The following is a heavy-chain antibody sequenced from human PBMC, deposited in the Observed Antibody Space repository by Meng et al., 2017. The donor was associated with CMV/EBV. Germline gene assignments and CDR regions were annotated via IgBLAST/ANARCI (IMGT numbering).Heavy chain of an antibody. D-gene: IGHD6-13*01. CDR3: ARDYSAQGYGMDV. V-gene: IGHV3-53*01. CDR2: IYSGGST. CDR1: GFTVSSNY. Sequence: GESLRLSCAASGFTVSSNYMSWVRQAPGKGLEWVSVIYSGGSTYYADSVKGRFTISRDNSKNTLYLQMNSLRAEDTAVYYCARDYSAQGYGMDVWGQGTTVTVSS. J-gene: IGHJ6*02.